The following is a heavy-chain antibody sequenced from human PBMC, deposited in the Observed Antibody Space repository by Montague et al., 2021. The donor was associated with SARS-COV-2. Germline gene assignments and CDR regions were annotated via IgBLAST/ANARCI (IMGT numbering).Heavy chain of an antibody. J-gene: IGHJ4*02. CDR2: IYSGGST. Sequence: SLRLSCAASGFTVSSNYMSWVRQAPGKGLEWVSVIYSGGSTYYADSAKGRFTISRHNSKNTLYLQMNSLRAEDTAVYYCAGSNWSSGSYYQLDYWGQGTPVTVPS. CDR3: AGSNWSSGSYYQLDY. D-gene: IGHD3-10*01. CDR1: GFTVSSNY. V-gene: IGHV3-53*04.